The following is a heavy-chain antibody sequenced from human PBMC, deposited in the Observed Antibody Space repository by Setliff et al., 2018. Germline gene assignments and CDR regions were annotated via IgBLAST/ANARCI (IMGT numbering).Heavy chain of an antibody. J-gene: IGHJ5*01. V-gene: IGHV1-8*01. CDR1: GYTFINFD. Sequence: ASVKVSCKASGYTFINFDIHWVRQATGQELEWMGWMNPNTGYTHFAQNFQGRVTLTRNTSITTAYMELSGLASEDTAVYYCARGVYTKGSFDPWGQGTPVTVSS. CDR3: ARGVYTKGSFDP. D-gene: IGHD2-8*01. CDR2: MNPNTGYT.